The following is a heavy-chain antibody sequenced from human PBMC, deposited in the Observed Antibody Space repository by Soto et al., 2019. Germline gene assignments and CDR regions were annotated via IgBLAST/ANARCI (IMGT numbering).Heavy chain of an antibody. D-gene: IGHD2-15*01. CDR2: INWDGGST. Sequence: GGSLRLSCAASGFTFDDYTMHWVRQAPGKGLEWVSLINWDGGSTYYADSVKGRFTISRDNNKNSLYLQMNGLRTEDTALYYCAKSRNAFERWLVSFDYWGQGTLVTVSS. CDR3: AKSRNAFERWLVSFDY. CDR1: GFTFDDYT. J-gene: IGHJ4*02. V-gene: IGHV3-43*01.